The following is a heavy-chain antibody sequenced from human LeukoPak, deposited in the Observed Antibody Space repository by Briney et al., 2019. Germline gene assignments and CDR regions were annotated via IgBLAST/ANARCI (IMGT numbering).Heavy chain of an antibody. V-gene: IGHV3-30*04. CDR1: GFTFSSYS. J-gene: IGHJ4*02. CDR2: ISYDGDNK. D-gene: IGHD3-22*01. CDR3: AGSRRGLTHYYDSSGAFDY. Sequence: PGGSLRLSCAASGFTFSSYSMHWVRQAPGKGLEWVAVISYDGDNKYYVDSVKGRFTISRDNSKNTLYLQMNSLRAEDTAVYYRAGSRRGLTHYYDSSGAFDYWGQGTLVTVSS.